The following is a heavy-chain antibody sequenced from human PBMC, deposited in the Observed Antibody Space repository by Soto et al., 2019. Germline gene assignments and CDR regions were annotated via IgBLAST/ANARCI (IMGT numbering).Heavy chain of an antibody. CDR3: AKDSYGSIRYCFDY. V-gene: IGHV3-23*01. CDR1: GFTFSSYA. J-gene: IGHJ4*02. D-gene: IGHD6-13*01. CDR2: LSGSGDST. Sequence: GGSLRLSCAASGFTFSSYAMSWVRQAPGKGLEWVSALSGSGDSTYYADSVKGRFTISRDNSKNTLYLQMNSLRADDTAVYYCAKDSYGSIRYCFDYWGQGTLVTVSS.